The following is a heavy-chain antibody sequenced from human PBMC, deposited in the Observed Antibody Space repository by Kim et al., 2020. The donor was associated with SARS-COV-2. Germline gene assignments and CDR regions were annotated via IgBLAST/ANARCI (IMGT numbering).Heavy chain of an antibody. CDR1: GASVRSDY. J-gene: IGHJ4*02. Sequence: SETLSLTCSVSGASVRSDYWNWIRQSPGKGLEWIGYIDYNGSPNYNPSLKSRVTISVDTSKNQFSLKLSSVTAADTAVYYCARHLYNSAWILFDYWGQGT. D-gene: IGHD6-19*01. V-gene: IGHV4-59*08. CDR2: IDYNGSP. CDR3: ARHLYNSAWILFDY.